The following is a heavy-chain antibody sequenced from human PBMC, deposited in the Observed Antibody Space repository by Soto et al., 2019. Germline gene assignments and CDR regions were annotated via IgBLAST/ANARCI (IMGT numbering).Heavy chain of an antibody. CDR1: GFTFSSYG. CDR3: ARRWGYDAFDI. V-gene: IGHV3-33*01. Sequence: QVQLVESGGGLVQPGRSLRLSCAASGFTFSSYGMHWVRQAPGKGLEWVAVIWYDGSNKYYADSVKGRVTISRDNYKNTLYLQMNSLRAEDTAVYYCARRWGYDAFDIWGQGTMVTVSS. J-gene: IGHJ3*02. CDR2: IWYDGSNK. D-gene: IGHD3-16*01.